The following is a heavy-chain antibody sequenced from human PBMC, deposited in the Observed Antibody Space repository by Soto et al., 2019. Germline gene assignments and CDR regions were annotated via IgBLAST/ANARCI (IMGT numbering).Heavy chain of an antibody. J-gene: IGHJ4*02. CDR2: IYYSGST. D-gene: IGHD3-10*01. CDR3: ARGVTMVRGVIHTPYFDY. CDR1: GGSISSGGYY. V-gene: IGHV4-31*03. Sequence: QVQLQESGPGLVKPSQTLSLTCTVSGGSISSGGYYWSWIRQHPGKGLEWIGYIYYSGSTYYNPSLKSRVSISVDTSKNQFSLKLSSVTAADTAVYYCARGVTMVRGVIHTPYFDYWGQGTLVTVSS.